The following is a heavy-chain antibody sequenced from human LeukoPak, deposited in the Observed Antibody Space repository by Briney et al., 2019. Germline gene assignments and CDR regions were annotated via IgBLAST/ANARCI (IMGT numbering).Heavy chain of an antibody. V-gene: IGHV4-59*08. CDR2: IYYSGST. CDR3: ARHGYGSGGGYFDH. D-gene: IGHD3-10*01. J-gene: IGHJ4*02. CDR1: GGSIRSYY. Sequence: PSETLSPTCTVSGGSIRSYYWTWIRQPPGKGLEWIGLIYYSGSTTYNPSLESRVTLSVDTSNNQLSLKLTSVAAADTAVYYFARHGYGSGGGYFDHWGQGALVTVSS.